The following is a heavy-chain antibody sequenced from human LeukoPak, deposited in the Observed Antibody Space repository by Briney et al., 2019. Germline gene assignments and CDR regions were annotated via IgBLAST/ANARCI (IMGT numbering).Heavy chain of an antibody. V-gene: IGHV3-7*04. CDR2: IRQDGSDK. CDR1: GFTFSSYW. D-gene: IGHD4-17*01. CDR3: ARTTHDSGGY. J-gene: IGHJ4*02. Sequence: RGSLRLSCVASGFTFSSYWMTWVRQAPGKGLEWVANIRQDGSDKYYVDSVKGRFTISRDNAKNSLYLQMDSLRAEDTAVYYCARTTHDSGGYWGQGTLVTVSS.